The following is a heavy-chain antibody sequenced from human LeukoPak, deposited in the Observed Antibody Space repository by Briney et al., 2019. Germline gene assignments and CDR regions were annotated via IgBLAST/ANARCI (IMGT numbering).Heavy chain of an antibody. J-gene: IGHJ6*03. CDR1: GGSFSGYY. CDR2: INHSGST. CDR3: ARVVAGYYYYMDV. Sequence: PSETLSLTCAVYGGSFSGYYWSWIRQPPGKGLEWIGEINHSGSTNYNPSLKSRVTISVDTSKNQFSLKLSSVTAADTAVYYCARVVAGYYYYMDVWGKGTTVTVSS. V-gene: IGHV4-34*01.